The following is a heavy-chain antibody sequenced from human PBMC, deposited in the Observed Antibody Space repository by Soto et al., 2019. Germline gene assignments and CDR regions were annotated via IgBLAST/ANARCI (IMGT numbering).Heavy chain of an antibody. Sequence: EVQLLESGGGLVQPGGSLRLSCAASGFTFSSYAMSWVCQAPGKGLEWVSIIGVGGGDRYYPESVKGRFTISRDNSRDTRYLEMNSLRDEDTAVYYCARVRFGELVWGQGTLVTVSS. CDR1: GFTFSSYA. CDR3: ARVRFGELV. D-gene: IGHD3-10*01. CDR2: IGVGGGDR. J-gene: IGHJ4*02. V-gene: IGHV3-23*01.